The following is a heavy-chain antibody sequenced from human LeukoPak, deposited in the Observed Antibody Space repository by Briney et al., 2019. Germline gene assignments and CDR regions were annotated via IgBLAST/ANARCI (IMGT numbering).Heavy chain of an antibody. CDR1: GFILCDYA. CDR2: TRSKTYGGTT. CDR3: TRSAGYSSGWYHDC. J-gene: IGHJ4*02. Sequence: GGSLRLSCTASGFILCDYAMSCVRDAPGKGGVCVGYTRSKTYGGTTEYAASVKGRFSISRDDSKSIAYLQMNSVKTEDTAVYSCTRSAGYSSGWYHDCWGQGTLVTVSS. V-gene: IGHV3-49*04. D-gene: IGHD6-19*01.